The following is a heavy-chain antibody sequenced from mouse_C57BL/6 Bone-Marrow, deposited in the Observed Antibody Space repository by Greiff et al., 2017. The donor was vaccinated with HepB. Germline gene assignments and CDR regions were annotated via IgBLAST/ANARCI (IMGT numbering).Heavy chain of an antibody. J-gene: IGHJ3*01. V-gene: IGHV1-82*01. CDR1: GYAFSSSW. Sequence: SGPELVKPGASVKISCKASGYAFSSSWMNWVKQRPGKGLEWIGRIYPGDGDTNYNGKFKGKATLTADKSSSTAYMQLSSLTSEDSAVYFCARWEGTAYWGQGTLVTVSA. CDR2: IYPGDGDT. D-gene: IGHD3-3*01. CDR3: ARWEGTAY.